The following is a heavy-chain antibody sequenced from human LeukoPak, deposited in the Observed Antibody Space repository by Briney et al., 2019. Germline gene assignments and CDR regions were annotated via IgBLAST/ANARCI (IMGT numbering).Heavy chain of an antibody. CDR2: IYWNDDK. CDR3: AHRWPNWNRYYMDV. D-gene: IGHD1-20*01. Sequence: SGPTLVNPTQTLTLTCTFSGFSLSTSGVGVGWIRQPPGKALEWLALIYWNDDKRYSPSLKSKLTITKDTSKNQVVLTMTNMDPVDTATYYCAHRWPNWNRYYMDVWGKGTTVTVSS. J-gene: IGHJ6*03. CDR1: GFSLSTSGVG. V-gene: IGHV2-5*01.